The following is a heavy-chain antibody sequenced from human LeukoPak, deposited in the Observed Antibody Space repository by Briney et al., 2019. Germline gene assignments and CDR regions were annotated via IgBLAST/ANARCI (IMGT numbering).Heavy chain of an antibody. V-gene: IGHV3-7*04. CDR1: GFRFSAYW. Sequence: GGSLRLSCVASGFRFSAYWMSWVRQAPGKGLEWVANLKEDGNEKYYVDSVKGRFTISRDNAKDSLYLQMNSLRVEDTAVYFCARGQNWNHDSWGQGTLVTVSS. J-gene: IGHJ4*02. D-gene: IGHD1-1*01. CDR3: ARGQNWNHDS. CDR2: LKEDGNEK.